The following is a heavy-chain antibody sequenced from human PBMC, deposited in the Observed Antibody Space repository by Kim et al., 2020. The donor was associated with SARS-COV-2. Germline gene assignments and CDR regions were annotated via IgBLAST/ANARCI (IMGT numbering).Heavy chain of an antibody. CDR3: VARPQGWFN. J-gene: IGHJ1*01. V-gene: IGHV1-3*01. CDR2: INVGNGVT. Sequence: ASVKVSCKASGHTLTSFGMHWTRQAPGQGLEWVGWINVGNGVTKYSQKLQGRVTITRDTSASTGYMELINLISEDTAVYYCVARPQGWFNWGQGILVPV. CDR1: GHTLTSFG. D-gene: IGHD6-19*01.